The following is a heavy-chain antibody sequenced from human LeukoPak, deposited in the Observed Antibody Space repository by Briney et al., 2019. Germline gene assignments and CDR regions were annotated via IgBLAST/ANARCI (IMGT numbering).Heavy chain of an antibody. V-gene: IGHV4-59*01. CDR1: GGSISSYY. CDR3: ASLGMWNDYGMDV. D-gene: IGHD1-1*01. CDR2: IYYSGST. J-gene: IGHJ6*02. Sequence: SETLSLTCTVSGGSISSYYWSWIRQPPGKGLEWIGYIYYSGSTNYNPSLKSRVTISVDTSKNQFSLKLSSVTAADTAVYYSASLGMWNDYGMDVWGQGTTVTVSS.